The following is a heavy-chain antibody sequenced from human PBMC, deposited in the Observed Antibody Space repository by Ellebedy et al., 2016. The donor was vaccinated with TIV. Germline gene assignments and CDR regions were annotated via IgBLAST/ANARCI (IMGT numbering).Heavy chain of an antibody. D-gene: IGHD3-10*01. CDR2: IYYSGST. J-gene: IGHJ3*02. V-gene: IGHV4-61*08. CDR1: GGSISSGDYY. CDR3: ARAMVRGAFDI. Sequence: MPSETLSLTCTVSGGSISSGDYYWSWIRQPPGKGLEWIGYIYYSGSTNYNPSLKSRVTISVDTSKNQFSLKLSSVTAADTGVYYCARAMVRGAFDIWGQGTMVTVSS.